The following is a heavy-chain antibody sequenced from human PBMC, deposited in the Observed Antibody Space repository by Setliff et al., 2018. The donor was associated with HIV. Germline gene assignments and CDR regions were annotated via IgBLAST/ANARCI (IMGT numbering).Heavy chain of an antibody. Sequence: SETLSLTCTVSGASVNSDDYYWSWIRQTPGKGLEWIGYNYYSGDTYYNATLHSRATILLDTSKNQFFLALTSVTAADTAVYFCARVPFGSGSYYFDFWGQGTLVTVSS. CDR3: ARVPFGSGSYYFDF. D-gene: IGHD3-10*01. V-gene: IGHV4-30-4*01. J-gene: IGHJ4*02. CDR1: GASVNSDDYY. CDR2: NYYSGDT.